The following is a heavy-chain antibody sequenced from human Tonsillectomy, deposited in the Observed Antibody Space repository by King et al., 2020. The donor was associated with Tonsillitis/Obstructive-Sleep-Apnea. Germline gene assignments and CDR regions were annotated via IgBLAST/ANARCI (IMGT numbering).Heavy chain of an antibody. D-gene: IGHD6-19*01. Sequence: VQLVESGADVKKPGESLKISCQVFGNSFTNFWIGWVRQMPGKGLEWMGIVYLDDSDTRYSPSFPGQVTISADKSINTAYLQWNSLKTSDTAMYYCAKRMGVTAVADGFDIWGQGTLVTVSS. CDR3: AKRMGVTAVADGFDI. J-gene: IGHJ3*02. CDR2: VYLDDSDT. V-gene: IGHV5-51*01. CDR1: GNSFTNFW.